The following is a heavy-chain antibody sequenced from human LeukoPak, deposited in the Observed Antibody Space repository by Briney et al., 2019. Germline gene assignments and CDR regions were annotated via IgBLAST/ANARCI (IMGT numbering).Heavy chain of an antibody. D-gene: IGHD5-18*01. CDR2: IYTSGST. V-gene: IGHV4-4*09. Sequence: SETLSLTCTVSGGSLSSYYWSWIRQPPGKGLEWIGYIYTSGSTNYNPSLKSRVTISVDMSKNQFSLKLSSVTAADTAVYYCARAPGGTAMVTGFGYMDVWGKGTTVTVSS. CDR3: ARAPGGTAMVTGFGYMDV. J-gene: IGHJ6*03. CDR1: GGSLSSYY.